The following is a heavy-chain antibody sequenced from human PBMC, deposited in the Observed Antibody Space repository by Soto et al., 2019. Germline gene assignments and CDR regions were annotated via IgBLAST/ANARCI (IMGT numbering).Heavy chain of an antibody. Sequence: SETLSLTCAVSGGSIGSGGYSWSWIRQPPGKGLEWIGYIYHSGSTYYDPSLKSRVTISVDRSKNQFSLKLSSVTAADTAMYYCARHVMAPEGDIAPGIAAAGPKGGFYYYYGMDVWGQGTTVTVSS. D-gene: IGHD6-13*01. CDR2: IYHSGST. CDR3: ARHVMAPEGDIAPGIAAAGPKGGFYYYYGMDV. J-gene: IGHJ6*02. V-gene: IGHV4-30-2*01. CDR1: GGSIGSGGYS.